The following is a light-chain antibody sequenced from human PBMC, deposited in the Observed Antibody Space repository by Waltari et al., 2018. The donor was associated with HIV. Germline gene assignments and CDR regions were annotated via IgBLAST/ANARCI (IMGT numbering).Light chain of an antibody. CDR1: SSDVGRYNL. V-gene: IGLV2-23*02. Sequence: QSALTQPASVSGSPGQSITIPCTGTSSDVGRYNLVSWYQQNPGKAPKLIIYEVSKRPSGVSNRLSGSRSGNTASLTISGRQAEDEAYYYCGSYAGSSTFVVFGGGTKLTVL. CDR2: EVS. CDR3: GSYAGSSTFVV. J-gene: IGLJ2*01.